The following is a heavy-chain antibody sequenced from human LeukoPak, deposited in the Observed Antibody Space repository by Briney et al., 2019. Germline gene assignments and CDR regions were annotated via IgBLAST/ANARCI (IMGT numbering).Heavy chain of an antibody. V-gene: IGHV3-11*01. CDR2: ITSSGDDI. D-gene: IGHD5-12*01. J-gene: IGHJ4*02. CDR1: GFTFSDYY. Sequence: PGGSLRLSCAASGFTFSDYYMSWIRQAPGKGLEWVAYITSSGDDIYYAESVKGRFTISRDNAKNALFLRMGSLRVEDTATYYCASGIVATSGDFWGQGTLVSVSS. CDR3: ASGIVATSGDF.